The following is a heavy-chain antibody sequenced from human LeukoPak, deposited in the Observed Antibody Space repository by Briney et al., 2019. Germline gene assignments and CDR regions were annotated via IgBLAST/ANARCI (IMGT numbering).Heavy chain of an antibody. J-gene: IGHJ4*02. Sequence: GGSLRLSCAASGFTFSDYYMSWIRQAPGKGLEWVSYISSSGSTIYYADSVKGRFTISRDNAKNSLYLQMNSLRAEDTAVYYCERSRPRWDNSSSGAGYFDYWGQGTLVTVSS. CDR3: ERSRPRWDNSSSGAGYFDY. V-gene: IGHV3-11*01. CDR1: GFTFSDYY. CDR2: ISSSGSTI. D-gene: IGHD6-6*01.